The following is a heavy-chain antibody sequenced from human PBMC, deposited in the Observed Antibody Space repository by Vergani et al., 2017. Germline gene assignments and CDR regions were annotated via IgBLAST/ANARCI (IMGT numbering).Heavy chain of an antibody. CDR1: GFTFSSYA. J-gene: IGHJ4*02. CDR3: ARGGKGIIMVVPSTHL. D-gene: IGHD2-15*01. V-gene: IGHV3-30-3*01. Sequence: VQLVESGGGLVKPGGSLRLSCAASGFTFSSYAMHWVRQAPGKGLEWVGVISYDGTEKKYADSVNGRFTISRDNSKKMMSLQMNSLRVEDTAVYYCARGGKGIIMVVPSTHLWGQGTQVSVS. CDR2: ISYDGTEK.